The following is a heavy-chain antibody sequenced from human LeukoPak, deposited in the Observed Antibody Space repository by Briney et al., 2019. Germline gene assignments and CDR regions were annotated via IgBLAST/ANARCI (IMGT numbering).Heavy chain of an antibody. D-gene: IGHD3-22*01. CDR3: ATPHDATAYYYDSSGYFY. CDR1: GYNFGGYW. J-gene: IGHJ4*02. CDR2: IYPADSDT. V-gene: IGHV5-51*01. Sequence: GESLKISCKGSGYNFGGYWIAWVRQMPGKGLEWMGIIYPADSDTRYSPSFQGQVTISADKSITTAYLQWSSLKASDTAIYYCATPHDATAYYYDSSGYFYWGQGTLVTVSS.